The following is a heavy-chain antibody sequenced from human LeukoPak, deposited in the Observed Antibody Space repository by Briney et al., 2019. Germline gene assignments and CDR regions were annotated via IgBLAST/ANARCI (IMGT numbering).Heavy chain of an antibody. Sequence: SETLSLACTVSGGSISGYYWTWIRQLPGKGLEWIGYIYNSGITNYNPSLKSRVTVSVDTSKNPFSLRLTSVTAADTAVYYCARSVPSLDYLFDSWGHGTLVTVSS. D-gene: IGHD4-11*01. J-gene: IGHJ5*01. CDR2: IYNSGIT. CDR1: GGSISGYY. V-gene: IGHV4-59*08. CDR3: ARSVPSLDYLFDS.